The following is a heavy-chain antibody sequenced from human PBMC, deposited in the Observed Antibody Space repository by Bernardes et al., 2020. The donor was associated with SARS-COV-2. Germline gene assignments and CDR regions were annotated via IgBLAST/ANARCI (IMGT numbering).Heavy chain of an antibody. CDR1: GFTFNEYA. V-gene: IGHV3-23*01. CDR2: IRSNGGST. CDR3: ANDIPQSS. Sequence: GGSLRLSCVGSGFTFNEYAMSWVRQAPGKGLEWVSSIRSNGGSTYYAGSVKGRFTISRDNFRNTVFLQMNSLRAEDTAVYYCANDIPQSSWGQGTLVTVSS. D-gene: IGHD2-2*02. J-gene: IGHJ5*02.